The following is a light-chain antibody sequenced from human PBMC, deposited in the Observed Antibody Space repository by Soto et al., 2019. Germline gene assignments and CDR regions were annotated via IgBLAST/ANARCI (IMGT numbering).Light chain of an antibody. CDR3: QQSYSTPYT. CDR2: AAS. CDR1: QSISSY. Sequence: DIQMTQSPSSLSASVGDRVTITCRASQSISSYLNWYQQKPGKAPKLLIYAASSLQSGVPSRFSGSGSGTDFTLTIXXXXPEDFATYYCQQSYSTPYTFGQGTKLEIK. V-gene: IGKV1-39*01. J-gene: IGKJ2*01.